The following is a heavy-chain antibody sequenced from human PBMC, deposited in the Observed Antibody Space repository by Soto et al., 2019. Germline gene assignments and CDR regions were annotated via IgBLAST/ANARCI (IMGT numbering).Heavy chain of an antibody. Sequence: QVQLVESGGGVVQPGRSLRLSCAASGFTFSSYAMHWVRQAPGKGLEWVAVISYDGSNKYYADSVKGRFTISRDNSKNTLYLQMNSLRAEDTAVYYCARGTPDGEGYYYGMDVWGQGTTVTVSS. V-gene: IGHV3-30-3*01. CDR3: ARGTPDGEGYYYGMDV. CDR1: GFTFSSYA. CDR2: ISYDGSNK. D-gene: IGHD3-10*01. J-gene: IGHJ6*02.